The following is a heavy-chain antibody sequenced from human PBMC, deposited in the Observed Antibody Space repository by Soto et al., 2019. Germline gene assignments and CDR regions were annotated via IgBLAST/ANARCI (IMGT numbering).Heavy chain of an antibody. CDR3: AKHLWFGESVFDP. Sequence: EVQLLESWGGLVQPGGSLRLSCAGTGFTFSSYGMSWVRQAPGKGLEWVSTIRGSAGNANYADSVKGRFTISRDDSTNTVHLQMNSLRPDDTAVYYCAKHLWFGESVFDPWGQGTLVVVSS. D-gene: IGHD3-10*01. V-gene: IGHV3-23*01. CDR1: GFTFSSYG. J-gene: IGHJ5*02. CDR2: IRGSAGNA.